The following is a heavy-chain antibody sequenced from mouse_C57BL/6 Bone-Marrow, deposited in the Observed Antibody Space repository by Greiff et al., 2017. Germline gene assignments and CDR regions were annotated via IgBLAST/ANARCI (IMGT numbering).Heavy chain of an antibody. CDR3: TPLSTMITTGYYYAMDY. J-gene: IGHJ4*01. D-gene: IGHD2-4*01. CDR1: GFTFSNYW. CDR2: IRLKSDNYAT. V-gene: IGHV6-3*01. Sequence: EVQLQESGGGLVQPGGSMKLSCVASGFTFSNYWMNWVRQSPEKGLEWVAQIRLKSDNYATHYAESVKGRFTISRDDSKSSVYLQMNNLRAEDTGIYYCTPLSTMITTGYYYAMDYWGQGTSVTVSS.